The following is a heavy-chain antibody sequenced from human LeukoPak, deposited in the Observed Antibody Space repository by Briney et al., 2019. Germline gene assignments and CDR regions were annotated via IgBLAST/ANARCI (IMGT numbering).Heavy chain of an antibody. V-gene: IGHV3-30*02. CDR3: ARALRLNHYYYYYYMDV. CDR2: IRYDGSNK. J-gene: IGHJ6*03. Sequence: PGGSLRLSCAASGFTFSSYGMHWVRQAPGKGLEWVAFIRYDGSNKYYADSVKGRFTISRDNSKNTLYLHVNSLRPEDTAVYYCARALRLNHYYYYYYMDVWGKGTTVTVSS. D-gene: IGHD1-14*01. CDR1: GFTFSSYG.